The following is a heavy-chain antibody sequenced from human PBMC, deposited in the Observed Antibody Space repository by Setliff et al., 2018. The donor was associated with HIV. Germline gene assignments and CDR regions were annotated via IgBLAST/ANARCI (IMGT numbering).Heavy chain of an antibody. V-gene: IGHV3-30*02. J-gene: IGHJ4*02. Sequence: PGGSLRLSCAASGFTFSSYGMHWVRQAPGKGLEWVAFIRYDGTYKYYADSLKGRFTISRDNSKNTLFLQMNSLRTEDTAVYYCAKNFYSSPWSPLDDWGQGTLVTVSS. D-gene: IGHD6-19*01. CDR1: GFTFSSYG. CDR2: IRYDGTYK. CDR3: AKNFYSSPWSPLDD.